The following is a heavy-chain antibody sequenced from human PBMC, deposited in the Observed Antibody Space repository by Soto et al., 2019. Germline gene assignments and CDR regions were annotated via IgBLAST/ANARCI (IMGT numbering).Heavy chain of an antibody. CDR1: GYTFTNYY. Sequence: ASVKVSCKASGYTFTNYYMHWVRQAPGQGLEWMGIISPRGDSTSFAQKLQGRVTMTRDTSTSTVYMELSSLSSEDSAVYYCAREVSIGVGATDYWGQGTLVTVSS. CDR2: ISPRGDST. V-gene: IGHV1-46*04. J-gene: IGHJ4*02. D-gene: IGHD1-26*01. CDR3: AREVSIGVGATDY.